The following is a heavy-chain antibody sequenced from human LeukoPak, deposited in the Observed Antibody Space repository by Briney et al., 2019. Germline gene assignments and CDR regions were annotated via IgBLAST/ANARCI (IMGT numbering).Heavy chain of an antibody. J-gene: IGHJ4*02. CDR1: GYTFTGYY. Sequence: GASVKVSCKASGYTFTGYYMHWVRQAPGQGLEWMGWINPYSGDRNYAQKFQGRVTITRDTSISTAYMELNRLTSNDTAVYYCARDGIGVYTGYSRNVLDSWGQGTLVTVSS. CDR3: ARDGIGVYTGYSRNVLDS. D-gene: IGHD5-12*01. CDR2: INPYSGDR. V-gene: IGHV1-2*02.